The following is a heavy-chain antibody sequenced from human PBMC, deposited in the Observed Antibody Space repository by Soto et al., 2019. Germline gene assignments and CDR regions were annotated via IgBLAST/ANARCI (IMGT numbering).Heavy chain of an antibody. CDR2: IIPMFGRV. Sequence: GASVKVSCKASGGTFRSYAVSWVRQAPGHGLEWMGGIIPMFGRVNYVQKFQGRVTITADKSTTIAYMELSSLRSEDTAVYYCARGIFGVVKRQGAAEYYAMDVWGQGTTVTVSS. CDR3: ARGIFGVVKRQGAAEYYAMDV. CDR1: GGTFRSYA. J-gene: IGHJ6*02. V-gene: IGHV1-69*06. D-gene: IGHD3-3*01.